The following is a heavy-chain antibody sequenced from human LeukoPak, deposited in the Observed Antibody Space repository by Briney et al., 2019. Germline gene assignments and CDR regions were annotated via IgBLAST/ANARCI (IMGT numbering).Heavy chain of an antibody. J-gene: IGHJ4*02. CDR2: IRSKANSYAT. CDR3: TRQGYGDYDGY. Sequence: GGSLRLSCAASGFTFSGSAMHWVRQASGRGLEWVGRIRSKANSYATAYAASVKGRFTISRDDSKNTAYLQMNSLKTEDTAVCYCTRQGYGDYDGYWGQGTLVTVSS. CDR1: GFTFSGSA. V-gene: IGHV3-73*01. D-gene: IGHD4-17*01.